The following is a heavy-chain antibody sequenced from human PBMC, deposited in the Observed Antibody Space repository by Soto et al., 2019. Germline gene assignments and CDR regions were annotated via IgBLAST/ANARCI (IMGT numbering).Heavy chain of an antibody. J-gene: IGHJ5*02. CDR3: ARVTSMVRGVIDNWFDP. CDR1: GGTFSSYA. Sequence: QVPLVQSGAEVKEPGSSVTVSCKASGGTFSSYAIHWLRQAPGQGLEWIGGIIPMYGPAKYAQRVQGRVTITADESTTTVYMELTSLTSQDTAVYYCARVTSMVRGVIDNWFDPWGHGTLVTVSS. V-gene: IGHV1-69*01. CDR2: IIPMYGPA. D-gene: IGHD3-10*01.